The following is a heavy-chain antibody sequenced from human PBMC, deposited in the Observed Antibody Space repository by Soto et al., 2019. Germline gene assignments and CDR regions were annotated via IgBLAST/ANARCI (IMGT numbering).Heavy chain of an antibody. CDR3: TTALWFGDY. D-gene: IGHD3-10*01. V-gene: IGHV3-15*01. CDR1: VFTFSNAW. J-gene: IGHJ4*02. Sequence: RGSLRISCVSSVFTFSNAWMCWVRQAPGKGLEWVGRIKVKTDGGTTDYAAPVKGRFTISRDDSQNTLYLQMNSLKTEARAVYYCTTALWFGDYWGKGNLVTVSS. CDR2: IKVKTDGGTT.